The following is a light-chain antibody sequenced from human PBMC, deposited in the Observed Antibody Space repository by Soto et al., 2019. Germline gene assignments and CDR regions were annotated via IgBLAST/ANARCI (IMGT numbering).Light chain of an antibody. CDR1: SSDVGDNNY. V-gene: IGLV2-14*01. J-gene: IGLJ1*01. CDR2: EVS. CDR3: SSSTSPSPRHYV. Sequence: QSALTQPASVSGSPGQSITISCTGTSSDVGDNNYVSWYQQHPGKAPKLMIYEVSNRPSGVSNRFSGSKSGNTASLPISGLQAEDEADYFCSSSTSPSPRHYVFGTGTKLTVL.